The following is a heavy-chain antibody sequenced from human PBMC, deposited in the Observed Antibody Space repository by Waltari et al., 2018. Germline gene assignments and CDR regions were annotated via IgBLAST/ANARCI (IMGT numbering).Heavy chain of an antibody. Sequence: QVQLVQSGAEVKKPGSSVNVSCKASGGTFGRFAISWVRQAAGEGLEWMVGIIPKMGASHYAQKFQGRVKITAVDSKRIDYMEVSSLRCEDTAVYFCATDTSPPYWGQGTLVIVSS. CDR3: ATDTSPPY. CDR2: IIPKMGAS. CDR1: GGTFGRFA. V-gene: IGHV1-69*01. J-gene: IGHJ4*02. D-gene: IGHD2-2*01.